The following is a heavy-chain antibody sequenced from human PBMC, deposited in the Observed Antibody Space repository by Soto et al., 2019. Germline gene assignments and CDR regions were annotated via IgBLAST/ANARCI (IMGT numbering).Heavy chain of an antibody. V-gene: IGHV3-7*01. Sequence: EVQLVESGGGLVQPGGSLRLSCAVSGFTFGSYWMTWVRQAPGKGLELVANITQDGSEKYYVDSVKGRFTISRDNAKNSLYLQMNSLRVEDTAVYYCARGRGIDVWGQGTTVTVSS. J-gene: IGHJ6*02. CDR1: GFTFGSYW. CDR3: ARGRGIDV. CDR2: ITQDGSEK.